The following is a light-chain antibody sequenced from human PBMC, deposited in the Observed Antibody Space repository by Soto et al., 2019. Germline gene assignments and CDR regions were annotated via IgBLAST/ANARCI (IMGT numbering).Light chain of an antibody. CDR1: SSDVGGYNH. CDR2: EVN. V-gene: IGLV2-14*01. CDR3: SSYTTSSTRLYV. Sequence: QSALTQPASVSGSPGQSITISCTGTSSDVGGYNHVSWYQQHPGKAPKLIIYEVNNRLSGISNRFSGSKSGNTASLTISGLQAEDEADYHCSSYTTSSTRLYVFGTGTKVTVL. J-gene: IGLJ1*01.